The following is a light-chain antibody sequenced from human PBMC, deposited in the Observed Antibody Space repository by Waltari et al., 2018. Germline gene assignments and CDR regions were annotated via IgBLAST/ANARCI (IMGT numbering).Light chain of an antibody. CDR1: GSDVGDFNS. V-gene: IGLV2-11*01. CDR2: DVT. CDR3: CSYAGVWV. Sequence: QSALTQPRSVSGSPGQSVTISCTATGSDVGDFNSVSWYQQHPGKAPTLVIFDVTKRPSGVPDRFSGSKSGTSASLTVSGLQADDEADYYCCSYAGVWVFGGGTKLTVL. J-gene: IGLJ3*02.